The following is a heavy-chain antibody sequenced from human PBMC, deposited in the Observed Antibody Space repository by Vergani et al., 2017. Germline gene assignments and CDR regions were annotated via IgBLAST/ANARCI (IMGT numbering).Heavy chain of an antibody. CDR1: GGSFTSYD. CDR3: ARVNTESSGHLYYYYYMDV. V-gene: IGHV4-34*01. D-gene: IGHD5-12*01. CDR2: IDHTGRP. J-gene: IGHJ6*03. Sequence: QVQLQQWGGGLLKPSETLSLSCVVNGGSFTSYDWTWIRQSPGEGLEWVADIDHTGRPDYNPSLKSRLTMSVDKSLNQFSLTLNSVTATDTAIYFCARVNTESSGHLYYYYYMDVWGQGTAVTVS.